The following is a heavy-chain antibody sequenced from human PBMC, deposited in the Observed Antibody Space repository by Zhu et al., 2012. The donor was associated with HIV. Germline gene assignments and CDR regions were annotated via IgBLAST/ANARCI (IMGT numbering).Heavy chain of an antibody. J-gene: IGHJ4*02. CDR1: GGSMSSHY. D-gene: IGHD1-1*01. Sequence: QVQLQESGPQLAKPSETLSLTCTVSGGSMSSHYWNWVRQPPGKGLQWIGYMYSSGSTKYNFSLKSRVAISLDMSKNQFSLNLSPVTTADTAVYYCARSVKGQLVFDSWGQGAPVTVSS. CDR2: MYSSGST. V-gene: IGHV4-59*11. CDR3: ARSVKGQLVFDS.